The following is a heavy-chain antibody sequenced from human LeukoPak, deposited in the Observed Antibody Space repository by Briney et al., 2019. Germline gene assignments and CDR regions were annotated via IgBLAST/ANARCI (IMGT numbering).Heavy chain of an antibody. V-gene: IGHV3-23*01. Sequence: PGGSLRLSCAASGFTFSSYAMSWVRQAPGKGLEWVSAISASSISTYYADSVKGRFTISRDNSKNTLYLQMNSLRAEDTALYYCAKDSHSNGYTTSFDYWGQGTLVTVSS. D-gene: IGHD3-22*01. CDR1: GFTFSSYA. CDR2: ISASSIST. J-gene: IGHJ4*02. CDR3: AKDSHSNGYTTSFDY.